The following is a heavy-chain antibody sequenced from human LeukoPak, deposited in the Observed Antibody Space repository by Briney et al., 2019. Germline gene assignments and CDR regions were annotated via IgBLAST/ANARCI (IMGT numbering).Heavy chain of an antibody. CDR1: GGSISSGDYY. D-gene: IGHD5-18*01. CDR2: IYYSGST. Sequence: PSQTLSLTCTVSGGSISSGDYYWSWIRQPPGKGLEWLGYIYYSGSTYYNPSLKSRVTISVDTSKNQFSLKLSSVTAADTAVYYCARCGYLLAYYYYYYMDVWGKGTTVTVSS. CDR3: ARCGYLLAYYYYYYMDV. V-gene: IGHV4-30-4*08. J-gene: IGHJ6*03.